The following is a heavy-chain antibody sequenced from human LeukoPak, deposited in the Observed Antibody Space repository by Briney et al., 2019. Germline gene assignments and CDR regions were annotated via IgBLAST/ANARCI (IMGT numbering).Heavy chain of an antibody. CDR2: IYYSGST. V-gene: IGHV4-39*07. D-gene: IGHD3-22*01. CDR3: ARGPRYYYDSRDDAFDI. CDR1: GGSISGSSYY. Sequence: SETLSLTCTVSGGSISGSSYYWGWIRQPPGKGLEWIGSIYYSGSTYYNPSLKSRVTISVDTSKNQFSLKLSSVTAADTAVYYCARGPRYYYDSRDDAFDIWGQGTMVTVSS. J-gene: IGHJ3*02.